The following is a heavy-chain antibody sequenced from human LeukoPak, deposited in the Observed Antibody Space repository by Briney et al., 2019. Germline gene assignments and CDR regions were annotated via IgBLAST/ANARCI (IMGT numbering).Heavy chain of an antibody. V-gene: IGHV3-21*01. CDR1: GFTFSGYG. CDR2: ISSTSSST. J-gene: IGHJ4*02. Sequence: GGSLRLSCAAPGFTFSGYGMNWVRQAPEKGLEWVSSISSTSSSTYYADSVKGRFTISRDNARNSLYLQMNSLRAEDTAVYYCARERGYSYGYSDYWGQGTLVTVSS. CDR3: ARERGYSYGYSDY. D-gene: IGHD5-18*01.